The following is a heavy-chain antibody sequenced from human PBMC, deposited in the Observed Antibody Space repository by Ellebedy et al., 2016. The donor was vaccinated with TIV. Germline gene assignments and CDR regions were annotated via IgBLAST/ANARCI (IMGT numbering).Heavy chain of an antibody. J-gene: IGHJ4*02. CDR1: GFTVSSNY. D-gene: IGHD5-18*01. CDR3: ARERGYSYGYSDY. CDR2: ISSSSGTI. Sequence: GESLKISCAASGFTVSSNYMSWVRQAPGKGLECVSYISSSSGTIYYADSVKGRFTISRDNAKNSLYLQMNSLRAEDTAVYYCARERGYSYGYSDYWGQGTLVTVSS. V-gene: IGHV3-48*01.